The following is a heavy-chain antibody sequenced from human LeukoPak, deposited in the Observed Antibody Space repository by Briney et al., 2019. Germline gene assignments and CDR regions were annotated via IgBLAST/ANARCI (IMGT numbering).Heavy chain of an antibody. CDR2: IKTDGSQI. V-gene: IGHV3-7*01. D-gene: IGHD7-27*01. J-gene: IGHJ4*02. CDR3: ARDLNWETY. CDR1: GFTFSSYA. Sequence: GGSLRLSCAASGFTFSSYAMSWVRQAPGKGLEWVANIKTDGSQIYYVDSVEGRFTISRDNAKNSLYPQMDSLRAEDTAVYYCARDLNWETYWGQGTLVSVSS.